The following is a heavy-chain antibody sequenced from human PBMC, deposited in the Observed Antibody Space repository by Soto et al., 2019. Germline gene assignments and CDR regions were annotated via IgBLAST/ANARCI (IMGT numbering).Heavy chain of an antibody. CDR3: ARLGAAGSFSH. CDR2: ISSSSSYI. V-gene: IGHV3-21*01. D-gene: IGHD6-13*01. Sequence: LRLSCAASGPTFSSYSMNWVRQAPGKGLEWVSSISSSSSYIYYADSVKGRFTISRDNAKNSLYLQMNSLRAEDTAVYYCARLGAAGSFSHWGQGTLVTVSS. J-gene: IGHJ4*02. CDR1: GPTFSSYS.